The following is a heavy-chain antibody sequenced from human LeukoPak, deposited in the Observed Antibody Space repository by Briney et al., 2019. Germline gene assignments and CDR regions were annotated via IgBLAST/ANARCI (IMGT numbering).Heavy chain of an antibody. V-gene: IGHV4-34*01. CDR2: INDYTGNT. D-gene: IGHD3-22*01. CDR1: GGPFTDYF. Sequence: SETLSLTCDVFGGPFTDYFWTWIRQSPGKGLEWIGEINDYTGNTNYNPSLSSRVSISLEKSKNQFSLELRSVTAADTAVYYCARGRIAKIVVVHSFHYGMDVWGQGTTVTVSS. CDR3: ARGRIAKIVVVHSFHYGMDV. J-gene: IGHJ6*02.